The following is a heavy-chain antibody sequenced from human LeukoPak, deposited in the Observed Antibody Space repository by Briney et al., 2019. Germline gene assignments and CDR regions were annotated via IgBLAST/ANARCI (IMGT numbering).Heavy chain of an antibody. Sequence: GGSLRLSCAASGFTVSSTYMSWVRQTPGKGLEWVSVIYSGGSTYYADSVKGRFTISRDNANNTLYLQMNSLRAEDTAVYYCAKGPRVFGGLIGSGGYYFDYWGQGTLVTVSS. CDR2: IYSGGST. V-gene: IGHV3-66*01. J-gene: IGHJ4*02. CDR3: AKGPRVFGGLIGSGGYYFDY. CDR1: GFTVSSTY. D-gene: IGHD3-16*02.